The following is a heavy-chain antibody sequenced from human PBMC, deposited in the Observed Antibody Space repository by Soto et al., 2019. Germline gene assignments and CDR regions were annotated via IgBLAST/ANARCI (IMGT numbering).Heavy chain of an antibody. J-gene: IGHJ5*02. Sequence: SGGSLRLSCSASGFTFSSYAMHWVRQAPGKGLEYVSAISSNGGSSYYADSVKGRFTISRDNSKNTLYLQMSSLRAEDTAVYYCVKGNYDFWSGYPWFDPWGQGTLVTVSS. CDR2: ISSNGGSS. D-gene: IGHD3-3*01. CDR1: GFTFSSYA. CDR3: VKGNYDFWSGYPWFDP. V-gene: IGHV3-64D*06.